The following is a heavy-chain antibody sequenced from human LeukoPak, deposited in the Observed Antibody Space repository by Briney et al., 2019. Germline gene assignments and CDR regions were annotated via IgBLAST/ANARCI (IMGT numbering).Heavy chain of an antibody. Sequence: GGSLRLSCAASGFTFSDYSMNWVRQAPGKGLEWILYISSSGSTTYYADSVEGRFTISRDNAKNSLYVQMDGLRPEDTAVYYCAGDPDYYDTSGPYFDYWGQGILVTVSS. D-gene: IGHD3-22*01. CDR3: AGDPDYYDTSGPYFDY. V-gene: IGHV3-48*04. J-gene: IGHJ4*02. CDR2: ISSSGSTT. CDR1: GFTFSDYS.